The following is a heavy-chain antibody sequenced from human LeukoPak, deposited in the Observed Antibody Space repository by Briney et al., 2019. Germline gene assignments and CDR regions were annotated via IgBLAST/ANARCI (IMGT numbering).Heavy chain of an antibody. D-gene: IGHD2-2*02. CDR1: VSTFTSYA. Sequence: SLKLSCKASVSTFTSYAISWVRQAPGPGLGWMGGIIPMFCTENYPQKFQGRVTLTADESTSTAYMELSSLRSEETAVYYCARNLMGYCSSTSCYKGDYWGQGTLVTVS. CDR3: ARNLMGYCSSTSCYKGDY. CDR2: IIPMFCTE. V-gene: IGHV1-69*13. J-gene: IGHJ4*02.